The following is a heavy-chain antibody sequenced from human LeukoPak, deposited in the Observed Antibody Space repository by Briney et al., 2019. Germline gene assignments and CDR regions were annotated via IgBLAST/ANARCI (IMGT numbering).Heavy chain of an antibody. Sequence: PSQTLSLTCTVSGGSISSGSYYWSWIRQTAGKGLEWIGRIYTSGSTNYNPSLKSRVTMSVDTSKNQFSLKLSSVTAADTAVYYCARAFYGGNSGVNDAFDIWGQGTMVTVSS. D-gene: IGHD4-23*01. V-gene: IGHV4-61*02. CDR1: GGSISSGSYY. J-gene: IGHJ3*02. CDR2: IYTSGST. CDR3: ARAFYGGNSGVNDAFDI.